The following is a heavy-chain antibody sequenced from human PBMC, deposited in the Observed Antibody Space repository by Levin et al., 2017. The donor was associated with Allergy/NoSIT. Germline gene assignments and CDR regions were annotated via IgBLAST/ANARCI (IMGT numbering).Heavy chain of an antibody. CDR3: ARGAYCSSTSCHYRVDGWFDP. CDR1: GYTFTSYY. Sequence: GESLKISCKASGYTFTSYYMHWVRQAPGQGLEWMGIINPSGGSTSYAQKFQGRVTMTRDTSTSTVYMELSSLRSEDTAVYYCARGAYCSSTSCHYRVDGWFDPWGQGTLVTVSS. D-gene: IGHD2-2*01. J-gene: IGHJ5*02. V-gene: IGHV1-46*01. CDR2: INPSGGST.